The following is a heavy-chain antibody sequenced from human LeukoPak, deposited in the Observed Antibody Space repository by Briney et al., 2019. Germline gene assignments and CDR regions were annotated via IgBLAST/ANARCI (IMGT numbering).Heavy chain of an antibody. J-gene: IGHJ6*03. D-gene: IGHD3-10*01. V-gene: IGHV1-2*02. Sequence: GASVKVSCKASGYTFTGYDMHWVRQAPGQGLEWVGWINPNSGGTNSAQKFQGRVTMTRDTSISTAYMELISLRSDDTAVYYGARGAVGITMDRGLTNCYFYMDVWGKGTTVTVSS. CDR1: GYTFTGYD. CDR2: INPNSGGT. CDR3: ARGAVGITMDRGLTNCYFYMDV.